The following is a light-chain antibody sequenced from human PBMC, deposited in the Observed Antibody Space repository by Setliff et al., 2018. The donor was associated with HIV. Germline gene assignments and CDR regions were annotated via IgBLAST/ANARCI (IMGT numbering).Light chain of an antibody. J-gene: IGLJ3*02. CDR2: DVH. CDR3: SSYTASRALV. V-gene: IGLV2-14*03. CDR1: SSDVGGYDY. Sequence: QSALTQPASVSGSPGQSITISCTGRSSDVGGYDYVAWYPQHPGKTPELLIFDVHNRPSGVSHRFSGPKSGNTASLTISGLQAEDEADYYCSSYTASRALVFGGGTKVTVL.